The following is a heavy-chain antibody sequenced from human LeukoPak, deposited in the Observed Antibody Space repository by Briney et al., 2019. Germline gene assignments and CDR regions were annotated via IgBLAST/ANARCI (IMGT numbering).Heavy chain of an antibody. CDR3: ARLPLSDDYDILTGYPTPYGMDV. Sequence: SETLSLTCTVSGGSISSSSYYWGWIRQPPGKGLEWIGSIYYSGSTYYNPSLKSRVTISVDTSKNQFSLKLSSVTAADTAVYYCARLPLSDDYDILTGYPTPYGMDVWGQGTTVTVS. J-gene: IGHJ6*02. V-gene: IGHV4-39*01. CDR2: IYYSGST. CDR1: GGSISSSSYY. D-gene: IGHD3-9*01.